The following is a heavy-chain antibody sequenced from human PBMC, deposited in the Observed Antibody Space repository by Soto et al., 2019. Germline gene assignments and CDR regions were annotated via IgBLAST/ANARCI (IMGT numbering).Heavy chain of an antibody. J-gene: IGHJ5*02. D-gene: IGHD6-13*01. CDR1: GGSISSGGYY. CDR2: IYYSGRT. CDR3: ARVFSDSSSFFDP. Sequence: PSETLSLTCTVSGGSISSGGYYWSWIRHHPGKGLEWIGNIYYSGRTYYNPSLKSRVTISVDTSKNQFSLKVSSVTGADTAVYYCARVFSDSSSFFDPWGQGTLVTVSS. V-gene: IGHV4-31*03.